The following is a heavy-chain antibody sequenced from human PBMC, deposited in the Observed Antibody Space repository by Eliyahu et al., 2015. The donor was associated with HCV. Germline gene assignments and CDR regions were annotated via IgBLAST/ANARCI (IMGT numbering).Heavy chain of an antibody. D-gene: IGHD1-26*01. J-gene: IGHJ3*02. V-gene: IGHV2-5*01. Sequence: QITLKESGPTLVQPTQTLTLTCTFSGFSLSTSGVSVGWFRQPPGKALEWLAVIYYNDDRRYRPSLKTRLTITRDTPKNQVVLTMTNMNPVDTATYYCARNLSPGRGDSFHIWGQGTMVTVSS. CDR2: IYYNDDR. CDR3: ARNLSPGRGDSFHI. CDR1: GFSLSTSGVS.